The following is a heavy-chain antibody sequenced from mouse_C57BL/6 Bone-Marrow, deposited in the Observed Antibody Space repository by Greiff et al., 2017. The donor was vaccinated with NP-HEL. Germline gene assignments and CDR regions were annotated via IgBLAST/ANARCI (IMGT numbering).Heavy chain of an antibody. CDR2: FHPYNDDT. CDR3: ARGVYYYGSSPYFDY. D-gene: IGHD1-1*01. J-gene: IGHJ2*01. Sequence: VQGVESGAELVKPGASVKMSCKASGYTFTTYPIEWMKQNHGKSLEWIGNFHPYNDDTKYNEKFKGKATLTVEKSSSTVYLELSRLTSDDSAVYYCARGVYYYGSSPYFDYWGQGTTLTVSS. CDR1: GYTFTTYP. V-gene: IGHV1-47*01.